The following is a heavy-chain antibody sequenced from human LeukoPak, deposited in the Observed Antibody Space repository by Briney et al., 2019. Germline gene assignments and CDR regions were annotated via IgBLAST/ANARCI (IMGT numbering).Heavy chain of an antibody. CDR3: ARDGVDSSGWYGGYYYYYMDV. V-gene: IGHV3-74*01. CDR2: ISGDGNSR. CDR1: GFTFSNYW. Sequence: GGSLRLSCVASGFTFSNYWMHWVRQIPGKGLVWVSRISGDGNSRSYADSVEGRFTISRDNSKNTLYLQMNSLRAEDTAVYYCARDGVDSSGWYGGYYYYYMDVWGKGTTVTVSS. J-gene: IGHJ6*03. D-gene: IGHD6-19*01.